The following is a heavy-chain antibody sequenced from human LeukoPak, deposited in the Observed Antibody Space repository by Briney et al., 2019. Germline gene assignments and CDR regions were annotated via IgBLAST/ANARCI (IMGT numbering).Heavy chain of an antibody. V-gene: IGHV4-59*01. CDR2: IYYSGST. J-gene: IGHJ6*03. Sequence: SETLSLTCTVSGGSISSYYWSWIRQPPGKGLEWIGYIYYSGSTNYNPSLKSRVTISVDTSKNQFSLKLSSVTAADTAVYYCGRPPPPRYCSSTSCEGYYYYMDVWGKGTTVTVSS. D-gene: IGHD2-2*01. CDR3: GRPPPPRYCSSTSCEGYYYYMDV. CDR1: GGSISSYY.